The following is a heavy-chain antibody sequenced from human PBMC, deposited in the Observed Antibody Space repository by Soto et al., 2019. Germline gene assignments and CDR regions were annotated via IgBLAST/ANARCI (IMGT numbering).Heavy chain of an antibody. J-gene: IGHJ5*01. CDR1: GGSVGAPDW. CDR2: VHISGHS. Sequence: PSETLSLTCTLSGGSVGAPDWWNWVRQSPDKGLEWIAEVHISGHSNYNPSLRSRVSVSIDSSKNQFYLNLNSVTAADTAIYYCARVRQGCSANNCYFDPWGQGTQVTVSS. V-gene: IGHV4-4*02. D-gene: IGHD1-1*01. CDR3: ARVRQGCSANNCYFDP.